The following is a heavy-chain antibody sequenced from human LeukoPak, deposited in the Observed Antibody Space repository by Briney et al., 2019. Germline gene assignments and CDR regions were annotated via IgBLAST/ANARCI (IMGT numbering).Heavy chain of an antibody. V-gene: IGHV3-21*01. CDR3: AKDPRINCPYCYYYYMDV. D-gene: IGHD1-1*01. Sequence: GGSLRLSCAASGFTFSSYSMNWVCQAPGKGLEWVSSISSSSSYIYYADSVKGRFTISRDNAKNSLYLQMNSLRAEDTAVYYCAKDPRINCPYCYYYYMDVWGKGTTVTVSS. CDR1: GFTFSSYS. J-gene: IGHJ6*03. CDR2: ISSSSSYI.